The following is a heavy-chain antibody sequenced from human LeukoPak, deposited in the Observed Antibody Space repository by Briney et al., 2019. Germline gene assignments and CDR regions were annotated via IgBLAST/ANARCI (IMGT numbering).Heavy chain of an antibody. CDR3: ARDRSITMVRGGPSGY. D-gene: IGHD3-10*01. CDR1: GYTFTSYG. CDR2: ISAYNGNT. V-gene: IGHV1-18*01. J-gene: IGHJ4*02. Sequence: GASVKVSCKASGYTFTSYGISWVRQAPGQGLEWMGWISAYNGNTNYAQKLQGGVTMTTDTSTSTAYMELRSLRSDDTAVYYCARDRSITMVRGGPSGYWGQGTLVTVSS.